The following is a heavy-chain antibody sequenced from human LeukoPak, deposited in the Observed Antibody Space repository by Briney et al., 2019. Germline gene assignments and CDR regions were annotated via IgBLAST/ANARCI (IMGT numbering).Heavy chain of an antibody. J-gene: IGHJ4*02. Sequence: SETLSLTCTVSGYSISSGNYWGWIRQPPGKGLEWIGRIYTSGSTNYNPSLKSRVTMSVDTSKNQFSLKLSSVTAADTAVYYCARVGDYALKDWGQGTLVTVSS. V-gene: IGHV4-38-2*02. CDR2: IYTSGST. CDR3: ARVGDYALKD. D-gene: IGHD3-16*01. CDR1: GYSISSGNY.